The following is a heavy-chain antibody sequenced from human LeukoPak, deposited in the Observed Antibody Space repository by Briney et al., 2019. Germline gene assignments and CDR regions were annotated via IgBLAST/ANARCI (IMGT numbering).Heavy chain of an antibody. CDR3: ARGARFFAYYDY. V-gene: IGHV4-31*03. J-gene: IGHJ4*02. Sequence: SETLSLTCTVSDGSISGDNYYWSWIRQLPGKGLEWIGYIYNGGTTYYNPSLKSRVIISVDTSKNQFSLKLKSVTAADTAMYYCARGARFFAYYDYWGQGTLVTVSS. CDR2: IYNGGTT. CDR1: DGSISGDNYY. D-gene: IGHD2-21*01.